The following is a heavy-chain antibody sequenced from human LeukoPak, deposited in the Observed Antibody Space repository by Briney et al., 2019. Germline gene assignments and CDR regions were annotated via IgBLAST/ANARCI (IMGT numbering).Heavy chain of an antibody. D-gene: IGHD3-16*02. CDR2: IYYSGST. CDR3: ARARGYDYVWGSYRLGHFDY. V-gene: IGHV4-31*03. J-gene: IGHJ4*02. Sequence: SQTLSLTCTVSGGSISSGGYYWSWIRQHPGKCLEWIGYIYYSGSTYYNPSLKSRVTISVDTSKNQFSLKLSSVTAADTAVYYCARARGYDYVWGSYRLGHFDYWGQGTLVTVSS. CDR1: GGSISSGGYY.